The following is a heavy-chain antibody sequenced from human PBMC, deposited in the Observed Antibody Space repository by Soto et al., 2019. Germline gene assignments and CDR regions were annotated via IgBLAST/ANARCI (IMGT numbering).Heavy chain of an antibody. CDR1: GFTFDDYA. V-gene: IGHV3-9*01. Sequence: EVQLVESGGRLVQTGKSLRLSCAASGFTFDDYAMHWVRQVPGKGLEWVSGISANGGSIRYGDSVKGRFNISRDNAKNSLFLQMTSLISEDTALYYFAKSGEQLLVAAKSFDYWGQGTRVTVSS. D-gene: IGHD2-15*01. J-gene: IGHJ4*02. CDR3: AKSGEQLLVAAKSFDY. CDR2: ISANGGSI.